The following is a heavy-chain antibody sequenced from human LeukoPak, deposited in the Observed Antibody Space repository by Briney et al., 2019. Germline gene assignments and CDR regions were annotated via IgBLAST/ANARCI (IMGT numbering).Heavy chain of an antibody. CDR2: ISYDGSNK. D-gene: IGHD5-24*01. J-gene: IGHJ4*02. V-gene: IGHV3-30-3*01. CDR1: GFTFSNYA. CDR3: ARARFGYNRGPFDY. Sequence: SGGSLRLSCAASGFTFSNYAMHWVRRAPGKGLEWVAFISYDGSNKHYADSVKGRFTISRDNSKNTLYLQMNSLRPEDTAVYYCARARFGYNRGPFDYWGQGILVTVSS.